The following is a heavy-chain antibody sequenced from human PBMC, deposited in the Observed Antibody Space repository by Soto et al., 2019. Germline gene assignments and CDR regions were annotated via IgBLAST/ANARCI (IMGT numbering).Heavy chain of an antibody. Sequence: GGSLRLSCAASGFTFSSYWMHWVRQAPGKGLVWVSRINSDGSSTSYADSVKGRFTISRDNAKNTLYLQMNSLRAEDTAVYYCAKDRDSSGYPIGYFDYWGQGTLVTVSS. CDR2: INSDGSST. V-gene: IGHV3-74*01. J-gene: IGHJ4*02. CDR3: AKDRDSSGYPIGYFDY. CDR1: GFTFSSYW. D-gene: IGHD3-22*01.